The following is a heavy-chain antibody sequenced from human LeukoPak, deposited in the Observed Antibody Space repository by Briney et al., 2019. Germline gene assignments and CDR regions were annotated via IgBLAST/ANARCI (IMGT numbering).Heavy chain of an antibody. CDR1: GFTFSSHT. V-gene: IGHV3-21*01. J-gene: IGHJ4*02. CDR3: ARDLLIAAAGTSW. D-gene: IGHD6-13*01. Sequence: GGSLRLSCAASGFTFSSHTMNWVRQAPGKGLEWVSSISSSSSTYIYYADSVKGRFTISRDNAKNSLFLQMNSLRAEDTAVYYCARDLLIAAAGTSWWGQGTLVTVSS. CDR2: ISSSSSTYI.